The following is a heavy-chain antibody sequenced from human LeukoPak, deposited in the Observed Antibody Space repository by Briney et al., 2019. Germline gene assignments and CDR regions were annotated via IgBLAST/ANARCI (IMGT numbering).Heavy chain of an antibody. CDR2: ISGSGGST. D-gene: IGHD1-1*01. CDR3: AKGGPQLFDY. CDR1: RFTFSSSA. V-gene: IGHV3-23*01. Sequence: GGSLRLSCAASRFTFSSSAMSWVRQAPGKGLEWVSTISGSGGSTYSTDSVKGRFTISRDNSKSTLYLQMNSLRVEDTAIYYCAKGGPQLFDYWGQGTLVTVSS. J-gene: IGHJ4*02.